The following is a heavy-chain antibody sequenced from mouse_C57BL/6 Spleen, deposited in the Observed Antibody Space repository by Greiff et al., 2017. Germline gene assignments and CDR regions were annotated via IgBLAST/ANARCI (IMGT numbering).Heavy chain of an antibody. CDR3: ARWDYDLYYAMDY. D-gene: IGHD2-4*01. CDR2: IHPNSGST. CDR1: GYTFTSYW. V-gene: IGHV1-64*01. Sequence: VQLQQPGAELVKPGASVKLSCKASGYTFTSYWMHWVKQRPGQGLEWIGMIHPNSGSTNYNEKFKSKATLTVDKSSSTAYMQLSSLTSEDSAVNYCARWDYDLYYAMDYWGQGTSVTVSS. J-gene: IGHJ4*01.